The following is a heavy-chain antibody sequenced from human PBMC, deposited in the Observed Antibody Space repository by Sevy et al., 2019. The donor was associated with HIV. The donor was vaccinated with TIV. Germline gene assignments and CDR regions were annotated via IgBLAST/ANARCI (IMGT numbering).Heavy chain of an antibody. Sequence: GESLKISCAASGFPFDSHSMHWVRQAPGKGLEWVAVISYDGGNKYYGDSVKGRFTLSRDNSKNTLYLQMNSLRTEDTAMYYCAKDRRRGYSFGLDYWGQGTLVTVSS. D-gene: IGHD5-18*01. CDR1: GFPFDSHS. CDR3: AKDRRRGYSFGLDY. CDR2: ISYDGGNK. J-gene: IGHJ4*02. V-gene: IGHV3-30*18.